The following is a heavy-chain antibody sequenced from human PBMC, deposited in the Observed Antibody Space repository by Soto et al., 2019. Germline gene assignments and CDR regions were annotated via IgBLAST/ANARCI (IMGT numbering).Heavy chain of an antibody. CDR2: ITSSSHTI. Sequence: GGSLRLSCVASGFTFDDYAMHWVRQAPGKGLEWVSGITSSSHTIGYADSVKGRFTISRDNAKNSLYLQMNSLRAEDTALYYCSKDLIPIAKTAFHIWGQGTMVTVSS. CDR3: SKDLIPIAKTAFHI. V-gene: IGHV3-9*01. D-gene: IGHD2-15*01. J-gene: IGHJ3*02. CDR1: GFTFDDYA.